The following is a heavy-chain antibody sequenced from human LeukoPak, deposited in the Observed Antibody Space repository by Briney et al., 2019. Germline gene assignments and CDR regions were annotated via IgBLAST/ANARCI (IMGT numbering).Heavy chain of an antibody. CDR2: IYHSGST. CDR3: ARDRAGSTPCFDY. CDR1: GGSISSSNW. V-gene: IGHV4-4*02. Sequence: PSETLSLTCAVSGGSISSSNWWSWVRQPPGKGLEWIGEIYHSGSTNYNPSLKSRVTISVDKSKNQFSLKLSSVTAADTAVYYCARDRAGSTPCFDYWGRGTLVTVSS. D-gene: IGHD2-2*01. J-gene: IGHJ4*02.